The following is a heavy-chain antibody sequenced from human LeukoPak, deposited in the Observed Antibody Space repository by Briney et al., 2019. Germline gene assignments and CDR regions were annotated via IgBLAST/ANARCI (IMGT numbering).Heavy chain of an antibody. D-gene: IGHD3-22*01. CDR3: AKDFRLHYYDTSGYFDY. CDR2: IWSDGSNK. CDR1: GFTFTRNA. J-gene: IGHJ4*02. V-gene: IGHV3-30*02. Sequence: GGSLRLSCAASGFTFTRNAMAWVRQAPGKGLEWVAVIWSDGSNKYYVDSVKGRFTISRDNSKNTLYLQMNSLRAEDTAVYYCAKDFRLHYYDTSGYFDYWGQGTLVTVSS.